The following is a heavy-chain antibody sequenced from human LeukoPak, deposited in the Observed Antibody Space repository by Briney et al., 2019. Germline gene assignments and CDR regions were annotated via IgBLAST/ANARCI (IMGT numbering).Heavy chain of an antibody. CDR3: ARKTTGVVTFLGAFDI. CDR1: GGTFSSYA. CDR2: IIPIFGTA. V-gene: IGHV1-69*13. Sequence: GASVKVSCKASGGTFSSYAISWVRQAPGQGLEWMGGIIPIFGTANYAQKFQGRVTITADESTSTAYIELSSLRSEDTAVYYCARKTTGVVTFLGAFDIWGQGTMVTVSS. D-gene: IGHD2-21*02. J-gene: IGHJ3*02.